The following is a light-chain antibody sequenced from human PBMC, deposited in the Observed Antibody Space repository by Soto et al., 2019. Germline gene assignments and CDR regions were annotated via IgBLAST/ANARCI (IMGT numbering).Light chain of an antibody. CDR2: GAS. Sequence: EIVMTQSPATLSVSPGERATLSCRASQSVSSNFAWYQQHPGQAPRLLIYGASTRATGIPARFSGSGSGTGFTLTISSLQSEHFAVYYCQEDNNRPPFTFGPGTKVDL. V-gene: IGKV3-15*01. J-gene: IGKJ3*01. CDR3: QEDNNRPPFT. CDR1: QSVSSN.